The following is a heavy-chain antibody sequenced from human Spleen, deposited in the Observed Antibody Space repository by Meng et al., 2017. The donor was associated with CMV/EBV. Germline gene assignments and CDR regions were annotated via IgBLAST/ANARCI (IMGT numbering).Heavy chain of an antibody. Sequence: GESLKISCAASGFTLRDYYMNWIRQAPGKGLEWISYISPSGRTIYYADSVNGRFTVSRDNGESSLYLQMSSLRAEDTAVYYCARDAGPYCGGDCLAFDYWGQGTLVTVSS. CDR2: ISPSGRTI. V-gene: IGHV3-11*01. CDR1: GFTLRDYY. CDR3: ARDAGPYCGGDCLAFDY. J-gene: IGHJ4*02. D-gene: IGHD2-21*01.